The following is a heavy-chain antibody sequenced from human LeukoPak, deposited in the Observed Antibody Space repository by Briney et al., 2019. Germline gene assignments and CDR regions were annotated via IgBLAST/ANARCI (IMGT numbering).Heavy chain of an antibody. J-gene: IGHJ6*02. D-gene: IGHD6-13*01. V-gene: IGHV4-4*02. CDR3: ARRAAAGLGWGMDV. CDR1: GGSITSTNW. CDR2: IHHSGRT. Sequence: SGTLSLTCAVSGGSITSTNWWTWVRQSPGKGLEWIGEIHHSGRTNYNPSLKSRVTISVDKSKNHFSLKVNSLTAADTAVYFCARRAAAGLGWGMDVWGQGTTVTVSS.